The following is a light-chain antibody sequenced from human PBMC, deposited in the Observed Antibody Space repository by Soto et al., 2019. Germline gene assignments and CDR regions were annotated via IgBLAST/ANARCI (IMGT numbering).Light chain of an antibody. CDR3: GTWDSSLSAGV. Sequence: QSVLTQPPSMSAAPGQKVTISCSGSSSNIGNNYVSWYQHLPGTAPKRLIYDNNKRPSGIPDRFSGSKSGTSAILGITGIQTGDEADYYCGTWDSSLSAGVFGGGTKLTVL. J-gene: IGLJ2*01. V-gene: IGLV1-51*01. CDR1: SSNIGNNY. CDR2: DNN.